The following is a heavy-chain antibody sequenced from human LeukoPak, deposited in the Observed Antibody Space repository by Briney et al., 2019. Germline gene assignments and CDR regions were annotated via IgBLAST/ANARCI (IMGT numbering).Heavy chain of an antibody. D-gene: IGHD1-7*01. CDR1: GFTFSRHG. CDR3: AKVRVVFNWNYAYYFDY. J-gene: IGHJ4*02. CDR2: ISYDGSNK. Sequence: GSLRLSCAASGFTFSRHGMHWVRQAPGKGLEWVTIISYDGSNKYYADSVRGRFTISRDNSKNTLYLQMNGLRAEDTAVYYCAKVRVVFNWNYAYYFDYWGQGTLVTVSS. V-gene: IGHV3-30*18.